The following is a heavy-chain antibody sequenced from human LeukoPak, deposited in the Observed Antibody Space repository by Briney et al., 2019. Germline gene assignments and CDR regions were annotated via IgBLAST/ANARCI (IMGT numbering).Heavy chain of an antibody. CDR3: ARRSSGSPPYYFGY. CDR1: GFTVSSNY. D-gene: IGHD1-26*01. CDR2: TYSGGST. Sequence: GGSLRLSCAASGFTVSSNYMSWVRQAPEKGLEWVSVTYSGGSTYYADSVKGRFTISRDNSKNTLYLQMNSLRAEDTAVYYCARRSSGSPPYYFGYWGQGTLVTVSS. V-gene: IGHV3-53*01. J-gene: IGHJ4*02.